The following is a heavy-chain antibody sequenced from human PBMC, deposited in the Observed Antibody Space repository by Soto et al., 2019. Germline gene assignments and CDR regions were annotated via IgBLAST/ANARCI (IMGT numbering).Heavy chain of an antibody. Sequence: SETLSLTCTVSGVSIDSGDYYWSWIRQPPGKVLEWIGYVYYSGTTNYNPFLKSRVTLSLDKSKNQFSLKMNSVTAADTAVYYCAKGKSRDGYNWGYYFDYWGQGTLVTVSS. CDR2: VYYSGTT. D-gene: IGHD5-12*01. CDR3: AKGKSRDGYNWGYYFDY. V-gene: IGHV4-61*08. J-gene: IGHJ4*02. CDR1: GVSIDSGDYY.